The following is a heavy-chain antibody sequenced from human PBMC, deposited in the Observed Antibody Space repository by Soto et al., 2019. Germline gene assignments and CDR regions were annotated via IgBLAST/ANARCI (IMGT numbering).Heavy chain of an antibody. CDR2: INWNGGRT. CDR1: GFNIADHG. D-gene: IGHD3-22*01. Sequence: GGSLRLSCAASGFNIADHGMSWVRQSPGKGLEWISGINWNGGRTGYADSVKGRFAISRDNYKNSLYLEMNSLRVEDTALYYCASDYSESSGDYIYGVDVWGQGTKVTVSS. J-gene: IGHJ6*02. CDR3: ASDYSESSGDYIYGVDV. V-gene: IGHV3-20*04.